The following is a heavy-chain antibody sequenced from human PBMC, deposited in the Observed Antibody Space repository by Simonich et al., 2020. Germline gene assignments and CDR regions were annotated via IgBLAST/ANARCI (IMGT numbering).Heavy chain of an antibody. Sequence: GAEVKKPGASVKVSCKASGYTFTGYYMHWVRQAPGQGLEWMGRINPNSGGTNYAQKFQGRVTMTRDTSNSTAYMELSRLRSDDTAVYYCARVPGIYYYYGMDVWGQGTTVTVSS. J-gene: IGHJ6*02. CDR2: INPNSGGT. V-gene: IGHV1-2*06. D-gene: IGHD3-10*01. CDR1: GYTFTGYY. CDR3: ARVPGIYYYYGMDV.